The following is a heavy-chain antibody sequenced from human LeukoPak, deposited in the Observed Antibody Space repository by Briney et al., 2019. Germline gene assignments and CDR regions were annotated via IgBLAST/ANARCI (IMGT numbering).Heavy chain of an antibody. Sequence: SETLSLTCTVSGGSISSGGYYWSWIRQPPGKGLEWIGYIYHSGSTYYNPSLKSRVSISIDTSKSQFSLKLRSVTAADTAVYYCPLFSVSYYDRSAYPIWGQGTLVTVSS. D-gene: IGHD3-22*01. CDR3: PLFSVSYYDRSAYPI. J-gene: IGHJ4*02. CDR1: GGSISSGGYY. CDR2: IYHSGST. V-gene: IGHV4-30-2*01.